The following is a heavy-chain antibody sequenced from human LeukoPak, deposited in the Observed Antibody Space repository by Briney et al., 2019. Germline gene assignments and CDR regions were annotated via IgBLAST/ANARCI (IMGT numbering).Heavy chain of an antibody. CDR3: ARNPFLRVGLTWFDP. J-gene: IGHJ5*02. D-gene: IGHD2-15*01. V-gene: IGHV3-48*03. Sequence: PGGSLRLSCAASGFTFSSYEMNWVRQAPGKGLEWVSFISSSGNTIHYADSVKGRFTISRDNAKNSLYLQMNSLRAEDTAVYYCARNPFLRVGLTWFDPWVQGTLVTVSS. CDR1: GFTFSSYE. CDR2: ISSSGNTI.